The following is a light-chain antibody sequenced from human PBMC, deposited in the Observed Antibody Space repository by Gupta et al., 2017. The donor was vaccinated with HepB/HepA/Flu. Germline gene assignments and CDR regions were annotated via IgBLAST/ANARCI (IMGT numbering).Light chain of an antibody. V-gene: IGLV4-69*01. CDR2: LNSDGSH. CDR3: QTWGTGRGV. CDR1: SGHSSYA. Sequence: QLVLTQSLSASASLGASVKLTCTLSSGHSSYAIAWHQQQPEKGPRYLMKLNSDGSHSKGDGIPDRFSGSSSGAERYLTISSLQSEDEADYYCQTWGTGRGVFGGGTKLTVL. J-gene: IGLJ3*02.